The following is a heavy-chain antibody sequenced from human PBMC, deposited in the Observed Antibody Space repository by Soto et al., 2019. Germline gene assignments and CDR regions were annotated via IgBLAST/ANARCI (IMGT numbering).Heavy chain of an antibody. CDR1: GFTFSHYA. CDR3: ARVGLNVFRAANDSYNWFEP. D-gene: IGHD6-25*01. J-gene: IGHJ5*02. V-gene: IGHV3-30*04. CDR2: ISYHGNTE. Sequence: GGSLRLSCTASGFTFSHYALHWLRQTPGKGLEWVAYISYHGNTEKYADSVKGRFTISRDNYKKEVYIQMNSLRIEDTAVYYCARVGLNVFRAANDSYNWFEPWGQGTLVTVSS.